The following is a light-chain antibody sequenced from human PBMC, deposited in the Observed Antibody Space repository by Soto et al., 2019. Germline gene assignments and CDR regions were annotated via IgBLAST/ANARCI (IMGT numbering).Light chain of an antibody. CDR1: QSIYTK. Sequence: EIVLTQSPATLSLSPGEGATLSCRASQSIYTKLAWYQKKSGQAPRLLIYDASTRAYGIPDRFSGSGSGTDFSLTISRLEPEDFAVYYCQQYAGSLYTFAQGTKVDIK. CDR2: DAS. V-gene: IGKV3-20*01. CDR3: QQYAGSLYT. J-gene: IGKJ2*01.